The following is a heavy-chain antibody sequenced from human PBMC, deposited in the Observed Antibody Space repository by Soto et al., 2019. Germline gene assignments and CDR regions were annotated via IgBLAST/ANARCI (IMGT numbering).Heavy chain of an antibody. V-gene: IGHV1-2*02. CDR3: ASAAVTGTAGLDF. D-gene: IGHD6-19*01. CDR2: INPNSGGT. Sequence: GASLKGSCKASGYTFSGFYMHWVRQAPGQGLEWMGWINPNSGGTKSAEKFQGRVTMTRDTSISTAYMELSRLTSDDTAVYYCASAAVTGTAGLDFWGQGTQVTVSS. CDR1: GYTFSGFY. J-gene: IGHJ4*02.